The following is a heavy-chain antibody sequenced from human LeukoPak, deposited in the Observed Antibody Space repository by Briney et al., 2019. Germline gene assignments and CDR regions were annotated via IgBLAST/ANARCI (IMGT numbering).Heavy chain of an antibody. J-gene: IGHJ1*01. CDR3: ARGGYYGSGSYGVFQH. Sequence: GASVKVSCKASGYTFTSYDINWVRQATGQGLEWMGWMNPNSGNTGYAQKFQGRVTITRNTSISTAYMELSSLRSEDTAVYYCARGGYYGSGSYGVFQHWGQGTLVTVSS. V-gene: IGHV1-8*01. CDR1: GYTFTSYD. D-gene: IGHD3-10*01. CDR2: MNPNSGNT.